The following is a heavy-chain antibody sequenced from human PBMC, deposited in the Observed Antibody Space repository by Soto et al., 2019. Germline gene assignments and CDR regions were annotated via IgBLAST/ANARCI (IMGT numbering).Heavy chain of an antibody. J-gene: IGHJ6*02. Sequence: GSLRLSCEASGFSFSTYSMHWVRQAPGKGLEWVSSIGRRNDIYYADSVKGRFTISRDNAKNSVSLQMNSLRDEDTAVYYCAREETAWPLAYGLDVWGQGTTVTVSS. CDR3: AREETAWPLAYGLDV. CDR2: IGRRNDI. V-gene: IGHV3-21*01. D-gene: IGHD2-21*02. CDR1: GFSFSTYS.